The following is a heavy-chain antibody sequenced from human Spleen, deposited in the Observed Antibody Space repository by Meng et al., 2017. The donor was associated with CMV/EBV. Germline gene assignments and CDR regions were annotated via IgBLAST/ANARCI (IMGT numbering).Heavy chain of an antibody. CDR1: GFTVSSNY. CDR3: ARTGAADAFDI. Sequence: GESLKISCAASGFTVSSNYMSWVRQAPGKGLEWVSVIYSCGSTYYADSVKGRFTISRDNSKNTLHLQMNSLRAEDTAVYYCARTGAADAFDIWGQGTMVTVSS. CDR2: IYSCGST. V-gene: IGHV3-66*03. J-gene: IGHJ3*02. D-gene: IGHD1-14*01.